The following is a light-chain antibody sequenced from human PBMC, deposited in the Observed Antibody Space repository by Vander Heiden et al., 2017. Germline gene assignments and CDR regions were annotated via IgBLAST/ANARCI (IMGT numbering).Light chain of an antibody. Sequence: DIQMTQSPSSLSASVGDRVTITCRASQSIGTSLNWYQHKPGTAPNLLISGSSSLRSGVPSRFSGSGSGRDFTLTIAGLQPEDLGTYYCQQSHDSPRTFGHATKLHFK. CDR2: GSS. J-gene: IGKJ3*01. CDR3: QQSHDSPRT. CDR1: QSIGTS. V-gene: IGKV1-39*01.